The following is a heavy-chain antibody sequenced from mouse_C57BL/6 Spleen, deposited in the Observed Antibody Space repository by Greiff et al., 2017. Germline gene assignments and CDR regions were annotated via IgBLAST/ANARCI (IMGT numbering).Heavy chain of an antibody. V-gene: IGHV1-72*01. Sequence: QVQLQQPGAELVKPGASVKLSCKASGYTFTSYWMHWVKQRPGRGLGWIGRIDPNSGGTKYNEKFKSKATLTVDKPSSTAYMQLSSLTSEDSAVYYCARSTMTSYYAMDYWGQGTSVTVSS. CDR3: ARSTMTSYYAMDY. D-gene: IGHD2-4*01. CDR2: IDPNSGGT. CDR1: GYTFTSYW. J-gene: IGHJ4*01.